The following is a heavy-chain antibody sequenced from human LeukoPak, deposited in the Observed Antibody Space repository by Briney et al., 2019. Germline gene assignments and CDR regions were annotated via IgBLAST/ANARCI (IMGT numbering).Heavy chain of an antibody. D-gene: IGHD3-10*01. CDR3: AKNYYASGSHLDWFDP. Sequence: GGSLRLSCAASGFTFSSYWMSWVRQAPGKGLEWVANIKQGGSEKYYVDSVKGRFTISRDNSKNTLYLQMSSLRAEDTAVYSCAKNYYASGSHLDWFDPWGQGTLVTVSS. CDR1: GFTFSSYW. V-gene: IGHV3-7*05. J-gene: IGHJ5*02. CDR2: IKQGGSEK.